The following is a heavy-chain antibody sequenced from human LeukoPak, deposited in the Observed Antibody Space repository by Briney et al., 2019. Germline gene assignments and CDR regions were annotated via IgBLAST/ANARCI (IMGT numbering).Heavy chain of an antibody. CDR3: AKDLGRFLRYFDY. Sequence: LSGGSLRLSCAASGFTVSSNYMSWVRQAPGKGLEWVSAISGSGGSTYYADSVKGRFTISRDNSKNTLYLQMNSLRAEDTAVYYCAKDLGRFLRYFDYWGQGTLVTVSS. J-gene: IGHJ4*02. CDR2: ISGSGGST. CDR1: GFTVSSNY. D-gene: IGHD3-3*01. V-gene: IGHV3-23*01.